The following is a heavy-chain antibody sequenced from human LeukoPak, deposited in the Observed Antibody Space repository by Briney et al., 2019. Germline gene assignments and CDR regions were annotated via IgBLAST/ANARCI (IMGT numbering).Heavy chain of an antibody. D-gene: IGHD3-9*01. CDR1: GYTFTSYY. V-gene: IGHV1-46*03. Sequence: GASVKVSCKASGYTFTSYYMHWVRQAPGQGLEWTGIINPSGGSTSYAQKFQGRVTMTRNTSTSTVYMELSSLRSEVTAVYYCAVLTGTYYDILTGYSGGDYWGQGTLVTVSS. CDR2: INPSGGST. J-gene: IGHJ4*02. CDR3: AVLTGTYYDILTGYSGGDY.